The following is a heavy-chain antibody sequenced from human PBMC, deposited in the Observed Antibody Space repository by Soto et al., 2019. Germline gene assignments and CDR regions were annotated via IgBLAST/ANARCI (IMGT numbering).Heavy chain of an antibody. CDR3: ARAGGVLWFGVPGYGMDV. J-gene: IGHJ6*02. D-gene: IGHD3-10*01. V-gene: IGHV3-30-3*01. Sequence: AGGALRLPFSASGFTLSSYCFHWVRPAPGKGLEWVAVISYDGSNKYYADSVKGRFTISRDNSKNTLYLQMNSLRAEDTAVYYCARAGGVLWFGVPGYGMDVWGQGTTVTVS. CDR2: ISYDGSNK. CDR1: GFTLSSYC.